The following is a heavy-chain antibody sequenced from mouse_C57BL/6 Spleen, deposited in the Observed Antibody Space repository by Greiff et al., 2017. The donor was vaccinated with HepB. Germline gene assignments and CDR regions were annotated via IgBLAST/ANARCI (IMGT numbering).Heavy chain of an antibody. D-gene: IGHD1-1*01. V-gene: IGHV1-26*01. CDR3: ARSGGSPDFDC. CDR1: GYTFTDYY. Sequence: VQLQQSGPELVKPGASVKISCKASGYTFTDYYMNWVKQSHGKSLEWIGDINPNNGGTSYNQKFKGKATLTVDKSSSTAYMELRSLTSEDSAVYYCARSGGSPDFDCWGKGTTLTVAS. CDR2: INPNNGGT. J-gene: IGHJ2*01.